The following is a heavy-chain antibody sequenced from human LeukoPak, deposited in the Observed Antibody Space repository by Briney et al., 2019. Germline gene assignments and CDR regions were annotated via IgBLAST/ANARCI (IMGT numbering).Heavy chain of an antibody. V-gene: IGHV3-23*01. CDR1: GFPFNSYA. CDR2: IIGSGTST. CDR3: ARGKGIAVSSFDS. D-gene: IGHD6-19*01. J-gene: IGHJ4*02. Sequence: GGSLSLSCAASGFPFNSYAMSGGRQAPGKGLEGGSGIIGSGTSTYYADSVKGRFTISRDNSKNTMSLQMNSLRAEDTALYYCARGKGIAVSSFDSWGQGTLVTVSS.